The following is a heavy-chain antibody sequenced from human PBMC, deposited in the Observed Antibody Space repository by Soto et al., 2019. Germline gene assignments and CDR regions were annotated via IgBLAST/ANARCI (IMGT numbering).Heavy chain of an antibody. CDR3: ARSVSRREFRNYAWCYYYYMDV. J-gene: IGHJ6*03. CDR2: VSYSGRT. V-gene: IGHV4-59*08. Sequence: PSETLSLTCTDSGGSISNYFWTWIRLPPGKGLEWIGYVSYSGRTNYNPSLKSRVTASLDTSKNQFSLKVTSVTAADTAIYYCARSVSRREFRNYAWCYYYYMDVWGKGTPVTVSS. D-gene: IGHD4-4*01. CDR1: GGSISNYF.